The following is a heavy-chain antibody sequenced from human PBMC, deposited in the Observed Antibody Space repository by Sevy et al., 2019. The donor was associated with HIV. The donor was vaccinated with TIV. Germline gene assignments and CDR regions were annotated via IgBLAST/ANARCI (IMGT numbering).Heavy chain of an antibody. D-gene: IGHD6-19*01. CDR1: GFTFSSYW. CDR3: ASGWLVRGNAFDI. Sequence: GGSLRLSCAASGFTFSSYWMHWVRQAPGKGLVWVSCINSDGSSTSYADSVKGRFTISRDNAKNTLYLQMNSLRAEDTAVYYCASGWLVRGNAFDIWGQGTMVTVSS. V-gene: IGHV3-74*01. J-gene: IGHJ3*02. CDR2: INSDGSST.